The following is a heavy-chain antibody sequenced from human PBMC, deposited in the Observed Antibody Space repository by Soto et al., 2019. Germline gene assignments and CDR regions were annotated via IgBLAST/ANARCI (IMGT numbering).Heavy chain of an antibody. J-gene: IGHJ4*02. CDR2: IDYSGST. CDR1: GGSIGSYY. V-gene: IGHV4-59*08. D-gene: IGHD2-8*01. Sequence: LTYSVSGGSIGSYYCSWICQPPGKGLEWIGYIDYSGSTNYNPSLKSRVTISVDTSKNQFSLKLSSVTAADTDVYYCARQPSRGVGDWGQGTVVTVSS. CDR3: ARQPSRGVGD.